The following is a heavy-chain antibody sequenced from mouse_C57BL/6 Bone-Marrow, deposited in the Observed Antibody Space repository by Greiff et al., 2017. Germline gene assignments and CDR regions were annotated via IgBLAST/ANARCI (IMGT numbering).Heavy chain of an antibody. D-gene: IGHD1-1*01. CDR1: GYTFTSYW. Sequence: QVQLKQPGAELVKPGASVKMSCKASGYTFTSYWITWVKQRPGQGLEWIGDIYPGSGSTTYNEKFKSKATLTVATSSSTAYMQLSSLTSEDSAVYYCARYDYYGSSPLYAMDYWGQGTSVTVSS. CDR3: ARYDYYGSSPLYAMDY. J-gene: IGHJ4*01. V-gene: IGHV1-55*01. CDR2: IYPGSGST.